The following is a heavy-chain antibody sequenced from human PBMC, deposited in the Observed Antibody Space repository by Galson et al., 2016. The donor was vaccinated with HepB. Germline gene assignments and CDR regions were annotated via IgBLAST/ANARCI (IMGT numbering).Heavy chain of an antibody. V-gene: IGHV3-53*01. CDR3: TRDGRMDV. CDR1: GFMFSDNY. Sequence: SLRLSCAASGFMFSDNYMSWVRQAPGKGLEWVSVIYAGGRTFYGDSAKGRFTISGDDSKNTFYLQMSSLGVEGTGVYYCTRDGRMDVWGPGTTVTVSS. CDR2: IYAGGRT. J-gene: IGHJ6*02.